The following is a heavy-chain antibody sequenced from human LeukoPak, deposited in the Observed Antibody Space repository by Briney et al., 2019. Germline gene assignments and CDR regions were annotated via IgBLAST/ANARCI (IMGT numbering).Heavy chain of an antibody. J-gene: IGHJ4*02. Sequence: SETLSLTCNVSGDSINHYYWSWIRQPAGKGLEWIGLIYSSGLTTYNPSLKSRVTMSVDTSKNQLSLKLNSVTAADTAVYYCARDLQQLVQVLFDYWGQGTLVTVSS. CDR3: ARDLQQLVQVLFDY. CDR2: IYSSGLT. D-gene: IGHD6-13*01. CDR1: GDSINHYY. V-gene: IGHV4-4*07.